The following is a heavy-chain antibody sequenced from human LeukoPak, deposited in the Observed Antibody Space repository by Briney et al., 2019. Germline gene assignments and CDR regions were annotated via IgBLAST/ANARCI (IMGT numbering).Heavy chain of an antibody. Sequence: GSLRLSCAASGFTFSSYEMNWVRQAPGKGLEWVSYISSSGSTIYYADSVKGRFTISRDNAKNSLYLQMNSLRAEDTAVYYCARLGQWLVYYYYGMDVWGQGTTVTVSS. D-gene: IGHD6-19*01. CDR3: ARLGQWLVYYYYGMDV. CDR2: ISSSGSTI. V-gene: IGHV3-48*03. CDR1: GFTFSSYE. J-gene: IGHJ6*02.